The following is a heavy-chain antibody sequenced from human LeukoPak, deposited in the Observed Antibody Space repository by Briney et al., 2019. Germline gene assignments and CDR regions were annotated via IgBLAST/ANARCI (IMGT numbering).Heavy chain of an antibody. J-gene: IGHJ4*02. D-gene: IGHD1-26*01. CDR1: GFVFGSYW. CDR3: ARISRSRRSLDY. Sequence: GGSLRLSCEVSGFVFGSYWMSWVRQAPGKGLEWVSNINQDGGTRRYVGSVKGQFTTSRDNSKKSLFLQMNSLRVEDTAVYYCARISRSRRSLDYWGQGTLVTVSS. CDR2: INQDGGTR. V-gene: IGHV3-7*01.